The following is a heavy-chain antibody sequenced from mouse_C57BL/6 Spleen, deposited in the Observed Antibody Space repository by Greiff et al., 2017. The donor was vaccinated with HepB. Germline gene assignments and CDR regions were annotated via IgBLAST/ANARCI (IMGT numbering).Heavy chain of an antibody. CDR1: GYAFSSSW. CDR3: SYLYYYGSSYDYAMDY. J-gene: IGHJ4*01. CDR2: IYPGDGDT. Sequence: QVQLQQSGPELVKPGASVKISCKASGYAFSSSWMNWVKQRPGKGLEWIGRIYPGDGDTNYNGKFKGKATLTEDKSSSTAYMQLSSLTSEDSAVYFCSYLYYYGSSYDYAMDYWGQGTSVTVSS. D-gene: IGHD1-1*01. V-gene: IGHV1-82*01.